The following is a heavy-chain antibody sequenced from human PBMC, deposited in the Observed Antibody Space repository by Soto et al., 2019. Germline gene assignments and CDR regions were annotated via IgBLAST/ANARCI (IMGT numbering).Heavy chain of an antibody. V-gene: IGHV3-21*01. CDR1: GFTFSSYS. Sequence: EVQLVESGGGLVKPGGSLRLSCAASGFTFSSYSMNWVRQAPGKGLEWVSSISSSSRYIYYADSVKGRFTISRDNAKNSLYLQMNSLRAEDTAVYYCARDLGGSGSYYFDYWGQGTLVTVSS. D-gene: IGHD3-10*01. CDR3: ARDLGGSGSYYFDY. CDR2: ISSSSRYI. J-gene: IGHJ4*02.